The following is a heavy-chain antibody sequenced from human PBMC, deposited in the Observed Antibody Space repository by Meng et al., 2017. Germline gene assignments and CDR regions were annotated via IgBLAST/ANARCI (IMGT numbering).Heavy chain of an antibody. Sequence: QVPPPQWGAGLLKPSQTLPTTCAVDGGFFSGYYWSWIRQPPGKGLEWIGEINHSGSTNYNPSLKSRVTISVDTSKNQFSLKLSSVTAADTAVYYCARKFTRVRGIYNWFDPWGQGTLVTVSS. CDR1: GGFFSGYY. D-gene: IGHD3-10*01. CDR2: INHSGST. V-gene: IGHV4-34*01. J-gene: IGHJ5*02. CDR3: ARKFTRVRGIYNWFDP.